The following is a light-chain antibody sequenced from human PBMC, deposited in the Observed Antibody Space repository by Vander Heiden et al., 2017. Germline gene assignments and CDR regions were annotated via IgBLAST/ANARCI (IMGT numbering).Light chain of an antibody. CDR3: QQDDTTPYT. V-gene: IGKV4-1*01. Sequence: DIVMTQPPVSLAVSLGERATINCKSIQSVVYSSNNKNYLVWYQQKPGQPPKLLIYWASTRESVVPDRFSGSASGTDFTLTISSLQAEDVAVYYCQQDDTTPYTFGQGTKPEIK. J-gene: IGKJ2*01. CDR1: QSVVYSSNNKNY. CDR2: WAS.